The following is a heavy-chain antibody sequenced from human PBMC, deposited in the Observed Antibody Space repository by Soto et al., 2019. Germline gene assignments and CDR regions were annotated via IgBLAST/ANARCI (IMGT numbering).Heavy chain of an antibody. Sequence: GGSLRLSCAASGFTFSSDWMHWVRQAPGKGLVWVSRINTDGSDTSYADSVKGRFTISRDNAKNTLYLQLNSLRAEDTAVYYCTRDLTGPQHYFDYWGQGNMVTVSS. J-gene: IGHJ4*02. D-gene: IGHD3-10*01. CDR1: GFTFSSDW. V-gene: IGHV3-74*01. CDR2: INTDGSDT. CDR3: TRDLTGPQHYFDY.